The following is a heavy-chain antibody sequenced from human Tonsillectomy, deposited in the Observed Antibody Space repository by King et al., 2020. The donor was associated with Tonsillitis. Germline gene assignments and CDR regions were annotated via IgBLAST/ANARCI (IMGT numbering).Heavy chain of an antibody. D-gene: IGHD3-10*01. CDR1: GYTFTGYY. J-gene: IGHJ5*02. V-gene: IGHV1-2*04. CDR2: INPNSGGT. CDR3: ARGGYYYGSGSSQNWFDP. Sequence: QLVQSGAEVKKPGASVKVSCKASGYTFTGYYMHWVRQAPGQGLEWMGWINPNSGGTNYAQKFQGWVTMTRDTSISTAYMELSRLRSDDTAVYYCARGGYYYGSGSSQNWFDPWGQGPLVTVSS.